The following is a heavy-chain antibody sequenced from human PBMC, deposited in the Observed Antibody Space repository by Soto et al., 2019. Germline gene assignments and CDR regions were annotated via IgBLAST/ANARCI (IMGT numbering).Heavy chain of an antibody. V-gene: IGHV4-34*01. CDR3: ARGLDSGSYYVHLDYDY. CDR1: EGSFSGYY. Sequence: SETLSLTCAFYEGSFSGYYWSWIRQPPGKGLEWIGEINHSGSTNYNPSLKSRVTISVDTSKNQFSLKLSSVAAADTAVYYCARGLDSGSYYVHLDYDYWGQGTLVTVSS. CDR2: INHSGST. J-gene: IGHJ4*02. D-gene: IGHD1-26*01.